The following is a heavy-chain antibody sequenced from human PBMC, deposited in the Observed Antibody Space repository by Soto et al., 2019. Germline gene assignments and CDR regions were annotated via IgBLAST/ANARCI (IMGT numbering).Heavy chain of an antibody. D-gene: IGHD4-4*01. V-gene: IGHV3-48*03. J-gene: IGHJ6*02. Sequence: HPGGSLRLSCAASGFTFSSYEMNWVRQAPGKGLEWVSYISSSGSTIYYAGPVKGRFTISRDNAKNSLYLQMNSLRAEDTAVYYCARDLRPYYSNYVGGMDVWGQGTTVTVSS. CDR1: GFTFSSYE. CDR3: ARDLRPYYSNYVGGMDV. CDR2: ISSSGSTI.